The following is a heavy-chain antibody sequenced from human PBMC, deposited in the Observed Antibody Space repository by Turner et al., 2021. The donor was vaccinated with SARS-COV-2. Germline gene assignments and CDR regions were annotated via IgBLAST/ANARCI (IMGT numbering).Heavy chain of an antibody. V-gene: IGHV4-4*07. CDR2: FYAGATS. D-gene: IGHD6-13*01. J-gene: IGHJ5*02. CDR3: AREASGSSSWHSRLDR. Sequence: QVLLQESGPGLVKPSETLSLTCNVSGASISSFYWNWLRQPAGEGLEWIGRFYAGATSNYNPALKSRVTMSIDTSKNQFSLQLTSVTAADTAVYFCAREASGSSSWHSRLDRWGQGILVTVSS. CDR1: GASISSFY.